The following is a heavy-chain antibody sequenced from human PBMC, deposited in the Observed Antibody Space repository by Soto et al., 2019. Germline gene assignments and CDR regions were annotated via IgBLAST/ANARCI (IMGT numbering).Heavy chain of an antibody. CDR3: ARRPFDYYDSSGYYYYGY. CDR1: GGSISSSSYY. D-gene: IGHD3-22*01. CDR2: IYYSGST. V-gene: IGHV4-39*01. Sequence: SETLSLTCTVSGGSISSSSYYWGWIRQPPGKGLEWIGSIYYSGSTYYNPSLKSRVTISVDTSKNQFSLKLSSVTAADTAVYYCARRPFDYYDSSGYYYYGYWGQGTLVTVSS. J-gene: IGHJ4*02.